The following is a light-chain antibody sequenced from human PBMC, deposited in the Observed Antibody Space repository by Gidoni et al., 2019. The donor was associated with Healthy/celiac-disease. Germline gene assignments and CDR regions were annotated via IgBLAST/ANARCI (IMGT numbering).Light chain of an antibody. J-gene: IGLJ2*01. CDR2: EVR. Sequence: QSARTKPASVSGSPGQAITISCTGTSSDVGGYNYVSWYQQHPGKAPKLMIYEVRNRPSGVSHRFSGSKSGNTASLTLSGLQAEDEADYYCSSYTSSSTLVFGGGTKLTVL. CDR1: SSDVGGYNY. CDR3: SSYTSSSTLV. V-gene: IGLV2-14*01.